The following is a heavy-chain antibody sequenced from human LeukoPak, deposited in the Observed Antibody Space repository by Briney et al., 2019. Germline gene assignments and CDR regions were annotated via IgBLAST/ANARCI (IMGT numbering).Heavy chain of an antibody. CDR3: ARHIVVVPAADYNDAFDI. CDR2: IYYSGST. CDR1: GGSISSSSYY. D-gene: IGHD2-2*01. J-gene: IGHJ3*02. V-gene: IGHV4-61*05. Sequence: SETLSLTCTVSGGSISSSSYYWSWIRQPPGKGLEWIGYIYYSGSTNYNPSLKSRVTISVDTSKNQFSLKLSSVTAADTAVYYCARHIVVVPAADYNDAFDIWGQGTMVTVSS.